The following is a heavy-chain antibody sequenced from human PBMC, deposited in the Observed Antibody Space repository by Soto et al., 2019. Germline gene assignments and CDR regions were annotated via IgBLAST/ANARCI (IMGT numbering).Heavy chain of an antibody. J-gene: IGHJ4*02. Sequence: GESLKISCNGSGYSFTSYWIGWVRQMPGKGLEWMGIIYPGDSDTRYSPSFQGQVTISADKSISTAYLQWSSLKASDTAMYYCPRRGYSSSLGVDYWGQGTLVTVSS. D-gene: IGHD6-6*01. CDR1: GYSFTSYW. CDR3: PRRGYSSSLGVDY. V-gene: IGHV5-51*01. CDR2: IYPGDSDT.